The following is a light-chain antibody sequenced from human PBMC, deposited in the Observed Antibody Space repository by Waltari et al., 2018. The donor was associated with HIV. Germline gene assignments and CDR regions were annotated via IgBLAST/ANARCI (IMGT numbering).Light chain of an antibody. J-gene: IGKJ2*03. V-gene: IGKV3-20*01. Sequence: VLTQSPGTLSLSPGEGAALFCRASQKVNNNYLAWYQQRPGQPPRLLIYDGSSRAAGIPVRFIGSGSGTDFTLSISNLEPEDFAIYYCQQYGAGYSFGQGTRLDIK. CDR2: DGS. CDR3: QQYGAGYS. CDR1: QKVNNNY.